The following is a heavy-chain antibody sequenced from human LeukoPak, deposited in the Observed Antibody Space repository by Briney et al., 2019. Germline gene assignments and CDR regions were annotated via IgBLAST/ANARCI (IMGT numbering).Heavy chain of an antibody. Sequence: GGSLRLSCAASGFTFSSYSMNWVRQAPGKGLDWVSYISSSSSTIYYADSVKGRFTISRDNAKNSLYPQMNSLRAEDTAVYYCATGYSSSWYTFDIWGQGTMVTVSS. D-gene: IGHD6-13*01. J-gene: IGHJ3*02. V-gene: IGHV3-48*01. CDR2: ISSSSSTI. CDR1: GFTFSSYS. CDR3: ATGYSSSWYTFDI.